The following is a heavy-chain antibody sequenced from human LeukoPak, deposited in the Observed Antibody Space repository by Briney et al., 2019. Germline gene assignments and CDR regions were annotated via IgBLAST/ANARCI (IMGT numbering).Heavy chain of an antibody. CDR2: ICGTDGTT. V-gene: IGHV3-23*01. CDR1: GFTFRNYV. D-gene: IGHD3-10*01. CDR3: TKRIDGAGSYYIDF. J-gene: IGHJ4*02. Sequence: GGSRTLSCAASGFTFRNYVMNWLRQAPGKGLEWVSAICGTDGTTFYAAFVKGRFTISRDNSRNTLYLQMNSLRAEDTAVYYCTKRIDGAGSYYIDFWGQGTVVTVSS.